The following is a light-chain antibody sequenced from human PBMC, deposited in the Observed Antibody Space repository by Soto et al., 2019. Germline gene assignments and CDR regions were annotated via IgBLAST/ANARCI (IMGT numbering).Light chain of an antibody. Sequence: DIQMTQSPSSLSASVGDRVTITCRASQDIGKDLGWYQQRPGKAPKRLIYAASSLQSGVPSRFSGSESGTEFILTINSLQPEDFATYYCLQHNNYPRAFGQGTKVDIK. CDR3: LQHNNYPRA. V-gene: IGKV1-17*01. J-gene: IGKJ1*01. CDR1: QDIGKD. CDR2: AAS.